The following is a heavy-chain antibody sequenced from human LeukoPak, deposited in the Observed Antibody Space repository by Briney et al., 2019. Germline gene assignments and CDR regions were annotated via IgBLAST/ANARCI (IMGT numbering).Heavy chain of an antibody. CDR2: ISGSDGGT. Sequence: GGSLRLSCAASGFTFSRYAMMWVRQAPGKGLELVSTISGSDGGTQYAESVKGRFTISRDNSRNTLYLQMNSLRAEDTAVYYCARVAHTSSSLYYFDYWGQGTLVTVSS. V-gene: IGHV3-23*01. D-gene: IGHD6-13*01. CDR3: ARVAHTSSSLYYFDY. J-gene: IGHJ4*02. CDR1: GFTFSRYA.